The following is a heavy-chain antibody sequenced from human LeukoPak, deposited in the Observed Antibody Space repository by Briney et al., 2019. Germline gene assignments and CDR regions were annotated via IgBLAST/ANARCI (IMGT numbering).Heavy chain of an antibody. D-gene: IGHD3-16*01. CDR2: INPNSGGT. J-gene: IGHJ5*02. V-gene: IGHV1-2*02. Sequence: ASVKVSCKASEYTFTGYYIHWVRQAPGQGLEWMGWINPNSGGTNYAQKFQGRVTMTRDTSISTAYMELSRLRSDDTAVYYCARGPLGYNWFDPWGQGTLVTVSS. CDR3: ARGPLGYNWFDP. CDR1: EYTFTGYY.